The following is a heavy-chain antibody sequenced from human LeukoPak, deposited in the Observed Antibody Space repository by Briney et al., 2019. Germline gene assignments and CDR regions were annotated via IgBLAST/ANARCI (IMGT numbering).Heavy chain of an antibody. CDR2: IYYSGST. Sequence: SETLSLTCTVSGGSISSSTYYWGWIRQPPGRGLEWIVSIYYSGSTYNNPSLKSRVTIFVDTSKNHFSLKLSSVTATDTAVYYCARTYGDYDDAFDVWGQGTMVTVSS. CDR1: GGSISSSTYY. CDR3: ARTYGDYDDAFDV. J-gene: IGHJ3*01. D-gene: IGHD4-17*01. V-gene: IGHV4-39*02.